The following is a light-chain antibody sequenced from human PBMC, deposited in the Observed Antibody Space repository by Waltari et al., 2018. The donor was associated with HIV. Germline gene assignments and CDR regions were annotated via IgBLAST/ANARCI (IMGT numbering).Light chain of an antibody. CDR1: SSDIGGHNY. J-gene: IGLJ2*01. Sequence: QSALTQPRSVSGSPGQSVTISCTGTSSDIGGHNYVYWYQQLPGKVPKLMIYDLTKRPSGVPDRFSGSKSGNTASLTISVLQAEDEADYYCCSFAGSYTWLFGGGTKLTVL. CDR3: CSFAGSYTWL. V-gene: IGLV2-11*01. CDR2: DLT.